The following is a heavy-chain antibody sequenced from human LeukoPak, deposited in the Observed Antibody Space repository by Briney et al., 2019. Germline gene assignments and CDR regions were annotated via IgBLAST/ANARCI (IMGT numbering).Heavy chain of an antibody. Sequence: GASVKVSCKVSGYTLTELSMHWVRQAPGKGLEWMGGFDPEDGETIYAQKFQGRVTMTEDTSTDTAYMELSSLRSEDTAVYYCATFSGEYSSSSADYWGQGTLVTVSS. J-gene: IGHJ4*02. CDR1: GYTLTELS. V-gene: IGHV1-24*01. CDR2: FDPEDGET. D-gene: IGHD6-6*01. CDR3: ATFSGEYSSSSADY.